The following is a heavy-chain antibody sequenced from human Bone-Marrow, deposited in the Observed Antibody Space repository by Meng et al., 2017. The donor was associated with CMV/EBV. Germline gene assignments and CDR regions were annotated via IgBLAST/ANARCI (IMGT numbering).Heavy chain of an antibody. CDR3: ARVGPRVTFVGFSFDF. CDR2: ISSSSSYI. CDR1: GFTFSSYS. Sequence: GESLKISCSASGFTFSSYSMNWVRQAPGKGLEWVSSISSSSSYIYYADSVKGRLTISRDNAKKSLYLQMNNVRAEDTAVYYCARVGPRVTFVGFSFDFWGLGTLVTVSS. D-gene: IGHD3/OR15-3a*01. V-gene: IGHV3-21*01. J-gene: IGHJ4*02.